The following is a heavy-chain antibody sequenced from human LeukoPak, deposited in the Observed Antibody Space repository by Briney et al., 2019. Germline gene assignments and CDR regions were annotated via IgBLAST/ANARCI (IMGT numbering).Heavy chain of an antibody. Sequence: GGSLRLSCAASGFTFTSYAMSWVRQAPGKGLEWVSSVSGRGDGTYYADSVKGRFTISRDNARESLYLQMSSLRAEDTAVYYCATYTHWVAGDVWGHGTTVTVSS. CDR1: GFTFTSYA. J-gene: IGHJ6*02. CDR2: VSGRGDGT. D-gene: IGHD3-16*01. CDR3: ATYTHWVAGDV. V-gene: IGHV3-23*01.